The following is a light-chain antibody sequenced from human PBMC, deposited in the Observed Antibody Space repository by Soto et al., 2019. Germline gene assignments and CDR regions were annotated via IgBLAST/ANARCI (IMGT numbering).Light chain of an antibody. CDR1: QSVSSY. V-gene: IGKV3-11*01. CDR3: QQRFNWPRFT. J-gene: IGKJ2*01. CDR2: DAS. Sequence: EIVLTQSPATLSLSPGERATLSCRASQSVSSYLAWYQQRPGQAPRLLIYDASNRATGIPARLSGGGSGTDIALTISSLEPEDVAVYYCQQRFNWPRFTFGQGTKLEIK.